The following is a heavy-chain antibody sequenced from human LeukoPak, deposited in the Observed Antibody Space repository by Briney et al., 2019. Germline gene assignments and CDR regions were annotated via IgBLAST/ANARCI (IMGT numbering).Heavy chain of an antibody. CDR3: ARVRVISVILVAYDY. D-gene: IGHD3-10*01. Sequence: GSVKVSYKASGYTFTDYGVSWVRQAPGQGLEWMGWISADNGKTRYAQSLQGRVTMTTDSSTSTAYMELRSLRFDDTAVYFCARVRVISVILVAYDYWGQGALATVSS. CDR2: ISADNGKT. J-gene: IGHJ4*02. V-gene: IGHV1-18*01. CDR1: GYTFTDYG.